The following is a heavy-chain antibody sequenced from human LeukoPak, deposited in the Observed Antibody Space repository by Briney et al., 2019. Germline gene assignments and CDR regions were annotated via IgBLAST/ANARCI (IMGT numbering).Heavy chain of an antibody. Sequence: ASVKVSCKASGYTFTSYYMHWVRQAPGQGLEWMGIINPSGGSTSYAQKFQGRVTMTRDTSTSTVYMELSSLRFEDTAVYYCARDLCSSTSCYTTYYYYYGMDVWGQGTTVTVSS. D-gene: IGHD2-2*02. CDR1: GYTFTSYY. V-gene: IGHV1-46*01. J-gene: IGHJ6*02. CDR2: INPSGGST. CDR3: ARDLCSSTSCYTTYYYYYGMDV.